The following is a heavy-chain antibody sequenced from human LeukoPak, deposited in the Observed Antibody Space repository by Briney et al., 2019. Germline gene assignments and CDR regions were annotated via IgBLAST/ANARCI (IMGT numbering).Heavy chain of an antibody. V-gene: IGHV4-59*01. J-gene: IGHJ4*02. CDR2: IYYSGST. CDR3: ARTRVGATIDY. D-gene: IGHD1-26*01. Sequence: PSEPLSLTCTVSGGSISSYYWSWIRQPPGKGLEWIGYIYYSGSTNYNPSLKSRVTISVDTSKNQFSLKLSSVTAADTAVYYCARTRVGATIDYWGQGTLVTVSS. CDR1: GGSISSYY.